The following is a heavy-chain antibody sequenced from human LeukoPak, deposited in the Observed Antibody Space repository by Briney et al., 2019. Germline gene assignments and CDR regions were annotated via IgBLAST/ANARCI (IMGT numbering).Heavy chain of an antibody. J-gene: IGHJ6*02. V-gene: IGHV3-13*01. CDR3: ARAGCRPPCYYYGMDV. Sequence: PGGSLRLSCAASGFTFSSYDMPWVRQATGKGLEWVSAIGTAGDTYYPGSVKGRFTISRENAKNSLYLQMNSLRAGDTAVYYCARAGCRPPCYYYGMDVWGQGTTVTVSS. CDR1: GFTFSSYD. D-gene: IGHD6-19*01. CDR2: IGTAGDT.